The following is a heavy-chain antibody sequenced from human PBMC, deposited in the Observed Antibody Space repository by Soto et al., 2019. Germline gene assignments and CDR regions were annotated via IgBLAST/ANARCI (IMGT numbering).Heavy chain of an antibody. D-gene: IGHD2-2*01. CDR2: INPKSGST. J-gene: IGHJ6*02. CDR1: GYTVTSYY. V-gene: IGHV1-46*01. Sequence: ASVKVSCKGSGYTVTSYYMHWVRQVPGQGLGWMGIINPKSGSTTYAEKFQGRVTMTRDTSTNTVYMELTSLTSGDTAVYYCARAGIAYCTSTTCYLYYYVMDVWGQGTTVTVSS. CDR3: ARAGIAYCTSTTCYLYYYVMDV.